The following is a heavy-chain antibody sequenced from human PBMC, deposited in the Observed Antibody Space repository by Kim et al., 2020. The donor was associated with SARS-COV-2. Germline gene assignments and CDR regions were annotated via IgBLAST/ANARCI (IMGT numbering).Heavy chain of an antibody. CDR2: ISSSSSTI. CDR3: ARDGGDIVVVVAASDYGMDV. J-gene: IGHJ6*02. CDR1: GFTFSSYS. Sequence: GGSLRLSCAASGFTFSSYSMNWVRQAPGKGLEWVSYISSSSSTIYYADSVKGRFTISRDNAKNSLYLQMNSLRDEDTAVYYCARDGGDIVVVVAASDYGMDVWGQGTTVTVSS. D-gene: IGHD2-15*01. V-gene: IGHV3-48*02.